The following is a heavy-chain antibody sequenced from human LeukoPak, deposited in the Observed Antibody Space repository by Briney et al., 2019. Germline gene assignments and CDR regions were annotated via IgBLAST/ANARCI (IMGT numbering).Heavy chain of an antibody. J-gene: IGHJ6*03. V-gene: IGHV3-30*03. Sequence: GGSLRLSCAASGFTFSSYGMHWVRQAPGKGLEWVAVISYDGSNKYYADSVKGRFTISRDNSKNTLYLQMNSLRAEDTAVYYCASDASARPLTMPDIAAAGPYYYYYMDVWGKGTTVTVSS. CDR3: ASDASARPLTMPDIAAAGPYYYYYMDV. CDR1: GFTFSSYG. CDR2: ISYDGSNK. D-gene: IGHD6-13*01.